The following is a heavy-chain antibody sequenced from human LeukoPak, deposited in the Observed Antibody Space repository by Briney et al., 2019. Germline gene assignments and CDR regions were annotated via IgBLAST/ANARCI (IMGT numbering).Heavy chain of an antibody. V-gene: IGHV4-39*01. J-gene: IGHJ5*02. CDR1: GGSISSSSYY. Sequence: PPETLSLTCTVSGGSISSSSYYWGWIRQPPGKGLEWIGSIYYSGSTYYNPSLKSRVTISVDTSKNQFSLKLSSVTAADTAVYYCARQDYDFWSGYSNWFDPWGQGTLVTVSS. CDR3: ARQDYDFWSGYSNWFDP. CDR2: IYYSGST. D-gene: IGHD3-3*01.